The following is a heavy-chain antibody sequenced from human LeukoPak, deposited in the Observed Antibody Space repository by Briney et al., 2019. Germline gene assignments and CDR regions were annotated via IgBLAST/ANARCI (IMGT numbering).Heavy chain of an antibody. CDR1: GDSISSSHYY. CDR3: ARQDPLVVRGVIILNWFDP. V-gene: IGHV4-39*01. J-gene: IGHJ5*02. Sequence: PSETLSLTCTVSGDSISSSHYYWVWVRQPPGKGLEWFGSVYYSGSTYYNPSLKSRVAISVDTSKNQFSLKLNSVTAADTAVYYCARQDPLVVRGVIILNWFDPWGQGTLVTVSS. CDR2: VYYSGST. D-gene: IGHD3-10*01.